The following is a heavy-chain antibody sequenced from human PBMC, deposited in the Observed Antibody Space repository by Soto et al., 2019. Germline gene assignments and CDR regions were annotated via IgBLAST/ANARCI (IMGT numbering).Heavy chain of an antibody. D-gene: IGHD1-1*01. Sequence: EVHLLESGGGLVQPGGSLRLSCAASGYSFSSYSMSWVRQAPGMGLEWVSAISVSGGSTYYAVSVRGRFTISRDNSNNTLSLQMTSLRAEDTAVYYCAKASSSNVYNFESWGQGTLVTVSS. J-gene: IGHJ4*02. CDR3: AKASSSNVYNFES. V-gene: IGHV3-23*01. CDR1: GYSFSSYS. CDR2: ISVSGGST.